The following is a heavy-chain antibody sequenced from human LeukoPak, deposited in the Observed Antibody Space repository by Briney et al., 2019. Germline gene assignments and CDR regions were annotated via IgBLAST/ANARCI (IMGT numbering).Heavy chain of an antibody. J-gene: IGHJ4*02. Sequence: GGSLRLSCATSRFSFTDYPMNWVRQAPGKGLEWISNIRTTAEGAKYAYYADSVKGRVTISRDDGKNTLYLHMNSLRDDDTAVYYGATDQRYAFDYWGQGILVTVSS. V-gene: IGHV3-48*02. CDR3: ATDQRYAFDY. CDR2: IRTTAEGAKYA. CDR1: RFSFTDYP. D-gene: IGHD3-9*01.